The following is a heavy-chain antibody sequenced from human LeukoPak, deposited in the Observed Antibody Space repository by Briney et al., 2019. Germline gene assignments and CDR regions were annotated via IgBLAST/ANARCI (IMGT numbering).Heavy chain of an antibody. CDR3: ASGYSSSWYRFDY. CDR2: IYHSGST. V-gene: IGHV4-30-2*01. D-gene: IGHD6-13*01. Sequence: TPSETLSLTCAVSGGSISSGGYSWSWIRQPPGKGLEWIGCIYHSGSTYYNPSLKSRVTISVDRSKNQFSLKLSSVTAADTAVYYCASGYSSSWYRFDYWGQGTLVTVSS. CDR1: GGSISSGGYS. J-gene: IGHJ4*02.